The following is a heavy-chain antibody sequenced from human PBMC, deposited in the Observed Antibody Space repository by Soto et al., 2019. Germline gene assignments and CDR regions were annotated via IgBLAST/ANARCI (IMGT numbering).Heavy chain of an antibody. CDR2: IYYSGST. J-gene: IGHJ4*02. V-gene: IGHV4-59*01. CDR3: ARGGYCSGGGCYYFDY. CDR1: GGSISSYY. Sequence: SETLSLTCTVSGGSISSYYWSWIRQPPGKGLEWIGYIYYSGSTNYNPSLKSRVTISVDTSKNQFSLKLSSVTAADTAVYYCARGGYCSGGGCYYFDYWGQGTLVTVSS. D-gene: IGHD2-15*01.